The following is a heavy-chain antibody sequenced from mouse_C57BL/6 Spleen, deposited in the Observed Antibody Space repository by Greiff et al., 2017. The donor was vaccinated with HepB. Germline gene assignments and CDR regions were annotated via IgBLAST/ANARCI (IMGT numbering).Heavy chain of an antibody. V-gene: IGHV1-62-2*01. J-gene: IGHJ4*01. CDR2: FYPGSGSI. D-gene: IGHD2-12*01. CDR1: GYTFTEYS. Sequence: QVQLQQSGAELVKPGASVKLSCKASGYTFTEYSIHWVKQRSGQGLEWIGWFYPGSGSIKYNEKFKDKATLTEDKSSSTAYMELSRMTSEDSAVYFCARHEEEEERDSYYVGMDDWGKGTSVTVSS. CDR3: ARHEEEEERDSYYVGMDD.